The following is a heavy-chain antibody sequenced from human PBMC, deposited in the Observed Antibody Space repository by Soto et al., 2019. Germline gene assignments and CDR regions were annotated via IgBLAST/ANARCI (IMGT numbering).Heavy chain of an antibody. CDR2: ISYDGSNK. V-gene: IGHV3-30-3*01. D-gene: IGHD3-10*01. Sequence: GGSLRLSCAASGFTFSSYAMHWVRQAPGKGLEWVAVISYDGSNKYYADSVKGRFTISRDNSKNTLYLQMNSLRAEDTAVYYCASAQYYYGSGSHWGQGTLVTVSS. J-gene: IGHJ4*02. CDR1: GFTFSSYA. CDR3: ASAQYYYGSGSH.